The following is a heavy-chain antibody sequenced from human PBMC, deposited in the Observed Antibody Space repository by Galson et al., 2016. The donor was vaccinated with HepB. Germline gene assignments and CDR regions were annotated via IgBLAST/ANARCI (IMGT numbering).Heavy chain of an antibody. CDR2: IYYSGT. J-gene: IGHJ4*02. CDR1: GGSISSSDYY. Sequence: SETLSPTCTVSGGSISSSDYYWVWLRQPPGKGLEFIGSIYYSGTDYSPSLNSRVTISVDTSKQQFSLKLSYVTAADTAVYYCARRSRSDCSSTSCYAFDYWGQGTLVTVSS. CDR3: ARRSRSDCSSTSCYAFDY. D-gene: IGHD2-2*01. V-gene: IGHV4-39*01.